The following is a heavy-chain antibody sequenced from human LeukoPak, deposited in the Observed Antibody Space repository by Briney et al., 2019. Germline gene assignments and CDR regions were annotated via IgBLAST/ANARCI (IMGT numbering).Heavy chain of an antibody. Sequence: PSETLSLTCTVSGGSISSSSYYWGWIRQPPGKGLEWIGSIYYSGSTNYNPSLKSRVTILVDTSKNQFSLRLSSVTAADTAVYYCARDRVRPYGFDRWGQGTMVIVSS. CDR1: GGSISSSSYY. CDR3: ARDRVRPYGFDR. CDR2: IYYSGST. J-gene: IGHJ3*02. V-gene: IGHV4-39*07.